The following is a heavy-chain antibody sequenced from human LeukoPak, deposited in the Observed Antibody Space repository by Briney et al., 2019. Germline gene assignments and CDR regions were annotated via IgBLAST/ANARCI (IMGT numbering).Heavy chain of an antibody. D-gene: IGHD4-23*01. CDR2: INHSGST. V-gene: IGHV4-34*01. Sequence: SETLSLTCAVYGGSFSGYYWSWIRQPPGKGLEWIGEINHSGSTNYNPSLKSRATISVDTSKNQFSLKLSSVTAADTAVYYCARGTEGVTPNWFDPWGQGTLVTVSS. CDR3: ARGTEGVTPNWFDP. CDR1: GGSFSGYY. J-gene: IGHJ5*02.